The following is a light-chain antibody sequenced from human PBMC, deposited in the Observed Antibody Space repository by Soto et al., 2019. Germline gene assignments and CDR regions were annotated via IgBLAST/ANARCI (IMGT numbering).Light chain of an antibody. CDR1: QSVNNNF. V-gene: IGKV3D-20*02. J-gene: IGKJ5*01. Sequence: EIVLTQSPGTLSLSPGERAALSCRAIQSVNNNFLAWYQQKPGQAPRLLIYGASNRAPGIPDRFSGSVSGTDFTLTISRLEPEDFAIYYCQQRNNWPPITFGQGTRLEIK. CDR2: GAS. CDR3: QQRNNWPPIT.